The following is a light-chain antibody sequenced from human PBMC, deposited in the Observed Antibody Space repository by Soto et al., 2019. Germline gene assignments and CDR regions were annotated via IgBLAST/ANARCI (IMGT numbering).Light chain of an antibody. CDR3: QQYSKWPT. CDR2: DTA. V-gene: IGKV3-15*01. Sequence: EIVMTQSPATLSVSPGERATLSCRASESVSGNLAWYQQKHGQAPRILIYDTASRATAIPARFSGSGSGTEFTLTISSLQSEDFAVYYCQQYSKWPTFGQGTRLEIK. J-gene: IGKJ5*01. CDR1: ESVSGN.